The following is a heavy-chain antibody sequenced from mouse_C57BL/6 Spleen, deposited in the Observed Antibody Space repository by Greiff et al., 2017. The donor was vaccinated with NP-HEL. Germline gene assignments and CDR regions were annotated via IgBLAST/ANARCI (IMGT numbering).Heavy chain of an antibody. J-gene: IGHJ2*01. V-gene: IGHV1-52*01. Sequence: VQLQQPGAELVRPGSSVKLSCKASGYTFTSYWMHWVKQRPIQGLEWIGNIDPSDSETHYNQKFKDKATLTVDKSSSTAYMQLSSLTSEDSAVSYCARDYYGSSDYWGQGTTLTVSS. D-gene: IGHD1-1*01. CDR2: IDPSDSET. CDR1: GYTFTSYW. CDR3: ARDYYGSSDY.